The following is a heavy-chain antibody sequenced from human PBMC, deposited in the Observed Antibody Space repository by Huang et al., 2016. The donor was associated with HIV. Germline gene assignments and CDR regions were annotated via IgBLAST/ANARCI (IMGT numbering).Heavy chain of an antibody. J-gene: IGHJ5*02. CDR2: INHSGST. D-gene: IGHD3-16*01. CDR3: AREVMITFGGPFDP. V-gene: IGHV4-34*01. Sequence: QVQLQQWGAGLLKPSETLSLTCAVYGGSFSGYSWNWIRPSPGKGLEWIGKINHSGSTDYNPSLKSRVTISMDTSKTQCSLKLNSVTAADTAIYYCAREVMITFGGPFDPWGHGNLVTVSS. CDR1: GGSFSGYS.